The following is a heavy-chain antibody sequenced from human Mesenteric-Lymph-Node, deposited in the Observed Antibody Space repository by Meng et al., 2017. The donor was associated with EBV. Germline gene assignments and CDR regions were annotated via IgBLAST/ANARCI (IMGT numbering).Heavy chain of an antibody. CDR1: GYTFTSYD. CDR3: ARGMSYYDNSGFFDY. V-gene: IGHV1-8*01. D-gene: IGHD3-22*01. J-gene: IGHJ4*02. CDR2: VNPDSCNT. Sequence: QVELVQSGAEVKKPGASVKVSCKASGYTFTSYDINWVRQAPGQGLEWMGWVNPDSCNTGFPEKFQGRITMTRNTSISTTYMELRSLTSEDTAVYYCARGMSYYDNSGFFDYWGQGALVTVSS.